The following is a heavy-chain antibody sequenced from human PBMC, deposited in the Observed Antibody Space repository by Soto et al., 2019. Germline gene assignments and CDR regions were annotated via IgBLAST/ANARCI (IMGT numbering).Heavy chain of an antibody. Sequence: GESLKISCKGSDYGFAVYWIAWVRQMPGKGLEWMGIIYPSDSDTRYSPSFQGQVTISADKSISTAYLQWSSLKASDTAMYYCARAGMVRGRVYWFDPWGQGTLVTVSS. CDR3: ARAGMVRGRVYWFDP. V-gene: IGHV5-51*01. CDR1: DYGFAVYW. J-gene: IGHJ5*02. D-gene: IGHD3-10*01. CDR2: IYPSDSDT.